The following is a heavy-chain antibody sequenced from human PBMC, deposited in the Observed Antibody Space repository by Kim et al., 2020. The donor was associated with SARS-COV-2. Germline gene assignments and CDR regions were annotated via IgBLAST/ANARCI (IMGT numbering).Heavy chain of an antibody. CDR2: INTDTGSP. V-gene: IGHV7-4-1*02. Sequence: ASVKVSCKASGYTFTNHAINWMRQAPGRGLEWMGWINTDTGSPTYAPDFTGRFVFSLDTSVSTAYLQIRSLEAEDTALYYCARVVWGGYRYIDSWGQGTLVTVSS. J-gene: IGHJ4*02. D-gene: IGHD3-16*02. CDR1: GYTFTNHA. CDR3: ARVVWGGYRYIDS.